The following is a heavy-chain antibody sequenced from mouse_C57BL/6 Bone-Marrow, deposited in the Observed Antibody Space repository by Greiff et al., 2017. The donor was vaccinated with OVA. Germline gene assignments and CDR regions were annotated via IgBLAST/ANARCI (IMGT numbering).Heavy chain of an antibody. J-gene: IGHJ3*01. CDR1: GFTFSDYG. Sequence: EVKLMESGGGLVKPGGSLKLSCAASGFTFSDYGMHWVRQAPEKGLAWVAYISSGSSTIYYAATVKGRFTISRDNAKNTLFLQMTSLRSVDTAMYYCARQERPVAWFAYWGQGTLVTVSA. V-gene: IGHV5-17*01. CDR2: ISSGSSTI. CDR3: ARQERPVAWFAY.